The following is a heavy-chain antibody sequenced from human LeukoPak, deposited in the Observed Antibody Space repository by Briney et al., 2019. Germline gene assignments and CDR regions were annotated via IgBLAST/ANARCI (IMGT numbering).Heavy chain of an antibody. CDR3: ARRPAADYYYGMDV. CDR1: GFTFSSYA. J-gene: IGHJ6*02. V-gene: IGHV3-30-3*01. D-gene: IGHD2-2*01. Sequence: PGGSLRLSCAASGFTFSSYAMHWVRQAPGKGLEGVAVISYDGSNKYYADSVKGRFTISRDNSKNTLYLQMNSLRAEDTAVHYCARRPAADYYYGMDVWGQGTTVTVSS. CDR2: ISYDGSNK.